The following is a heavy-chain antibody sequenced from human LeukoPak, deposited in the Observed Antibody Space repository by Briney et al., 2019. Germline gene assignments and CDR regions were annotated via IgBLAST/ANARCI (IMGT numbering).Heavy chain of an antibody. J-gene: IGHJ4*02. V-gene: IGHV4-39*01. CDR2: IYYSGST. CDR1: GGSISSSSYY. CDR3: ARRSRLSSSGVDY. D-gene: IGHD6-19*01. Sequence: SETLSLTCTVSGGSISSSSYYWGWIRQPPGKGLEWIGSIYYSGSTYYNPSLKSRVTISVDTSKNQFSLKLSSVTAADTAVYYCARRSRLSSSGVDYWGQGTLVTVSS.